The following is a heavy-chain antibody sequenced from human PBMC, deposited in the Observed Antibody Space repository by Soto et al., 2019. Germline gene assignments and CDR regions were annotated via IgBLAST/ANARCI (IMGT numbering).Heavy chain of an antibody. V-gene: IGHV4-30-4*01. CDR3: ARAAGGLYYYDSSGYYSRYFQH. CDR1: SGSISSGDYY. CDR2: IYYSGST. J-gene: IGHJ1*01. Sequence: LSLTCTVSSGSISSGDYYWSWIRQPPGKGLEWIGYIYYSGSTYYNPSLKSRVTISLDTSKNQFSLKLNSVTAADTAVYYCARAAGGLYYYDSSGYYSRYFQHWGQGTLVTVSS. D-gene: IGHD3-22*01.